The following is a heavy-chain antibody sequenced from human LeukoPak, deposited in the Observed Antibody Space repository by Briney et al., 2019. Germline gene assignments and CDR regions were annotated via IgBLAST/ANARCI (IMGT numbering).Heavy chain of an antibody. CDR1: GFTFSSYA. V-gene: IGHV3-23*01. CDR3: AKKYEVTVYGSGLNYFDY. D-gene: IGHD6-19*01. J-gene: IGHJ4*02. CDR2: IGGSGSRT. Sequence: GSLRLSCAASGFTFSSYAMSWVRQAPGKSLEWVSGIGGSGSRTYYADSVKGRFTISRDNSKNTLYLQMNSLRAEDTAIYYCAKKYEVTVYGSGLNYFDYWGQGTLVTVSS.